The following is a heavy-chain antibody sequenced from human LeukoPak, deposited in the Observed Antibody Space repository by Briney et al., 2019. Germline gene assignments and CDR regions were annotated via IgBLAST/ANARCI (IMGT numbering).Heavy chain of an antibody. CDR3: ARESYYDFWSGYGY. CDR2: ISSSSTI. J-gene: IGHJ4*02. CDR1: GFTFSSYS. D-gene: IGHD3-3*01. Sequence: GGSLRLSCAASGFTFSSYSMNWVRQAPGKGLEWVSYISSSSTIYYADSVKGRFTISRDNAKNSLYLQMNSLRAEDTAVYYCARESYYDFWSGYGYWGQGTLVTVSS. V-gene: IGHV3-48*01.